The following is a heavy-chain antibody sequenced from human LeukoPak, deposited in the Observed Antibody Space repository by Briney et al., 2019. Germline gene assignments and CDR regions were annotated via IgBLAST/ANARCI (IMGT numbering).Heavy chain of an antibody. J-gene: IGHJ4*02. V-gene: IGHV3-11*04. CDR3: AKGPHPKYRLHVPDYAYFEF. D-gene: IGHD3-16*01. Sequence: KPGGSLRLSCAASGFTFSDYYMTWIRQAPGRGLGWVSYISGSGSSIFYADSVKGRFTISRDNAKNSLYLQMNSLRAEDTAVYYCAKGPHPKYRLHVPDYAYFEFWGQGALVAVSS. CDR2: ISGSGSSI. CDR1: GFTFSDYY.